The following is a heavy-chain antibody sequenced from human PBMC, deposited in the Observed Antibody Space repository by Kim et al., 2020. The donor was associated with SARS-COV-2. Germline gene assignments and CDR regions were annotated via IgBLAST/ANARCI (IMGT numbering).Heavy chain of an antibody. CDR3: AKGGYYDSSGHFDY. J-gene: IGHJ4*02. D-gene: IGHD3-22*01. V-gene: IGHV3-9*01. Sequence: ADSVKSGFTISRDNAKNSLYLQMNSLRAEDTALYYCAKGGYYDSSGHFDYWGQGTLVTVSS.